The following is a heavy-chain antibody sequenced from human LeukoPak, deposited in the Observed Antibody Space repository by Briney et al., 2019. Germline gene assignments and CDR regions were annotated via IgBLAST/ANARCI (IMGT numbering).Heavy chain of an antibody. J-gene: IGHJ4*02. CDR2: ISWNSGGI. V-gene: IGHV3-9*01. Sequence: TGGSLRLSCTVSGFTFDDYAMHWVRQAPGKGLEWVSGISWNSGGIGYADSVKGRFTIFRDNAKNSLYLQMNSLRGDDTALYFCARDYKAVTGTTSHFDYWGQGTLVTVSS. D-gene: IGHD6-19*01. CDR1: GFTFDDYA. CDR3: ARDYKAVTGTTSHFDY.